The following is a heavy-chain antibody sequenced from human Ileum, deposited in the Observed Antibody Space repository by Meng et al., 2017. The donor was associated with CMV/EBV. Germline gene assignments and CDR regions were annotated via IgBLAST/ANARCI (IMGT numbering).Heavy chain of an antibody. CDR3: SLLTMVRGVNPD. Sequence: QEQLVQSGAEAKKPGASVKASCRASGYNFRDFWIHWVRQAHGQGLEWMGRVSPNNGATNYAREFHDRVTLTTDASITTAYMELSGLRSDDTAVYYCSLLTMVRGVNPDWGQGTLVTVSS. J-gene: IGHJ4*02. CDR2: VSPNNGAT. D-gene: IGHD3-10*01. CDR1: GYNFRDFW. V-gene: IGHV1-2*06.